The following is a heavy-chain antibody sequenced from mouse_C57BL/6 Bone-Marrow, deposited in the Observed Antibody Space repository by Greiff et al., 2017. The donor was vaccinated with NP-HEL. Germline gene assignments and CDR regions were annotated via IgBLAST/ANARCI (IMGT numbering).Heavy chain of an antibody. J-gene: IGHJ2*01. Sequence: QVQLQQSGAELVRPGTSVKVSCKASGYAFTNYLIEWVKQRPGQGLEWIGVINPGSGGTNYNEKFKGKATLTADKSSSTAYMQLSSLTSEDSAVYFCARSGGYYGNYGFDYWGQGTTLTVSS. V-gene: IGHV1-54*01. D-gene: IGHD2-1*01. CDR3: ARSGGYYGNYGFDY. CDR2: INPGSGGT. CDR1: GYAFTNYL.